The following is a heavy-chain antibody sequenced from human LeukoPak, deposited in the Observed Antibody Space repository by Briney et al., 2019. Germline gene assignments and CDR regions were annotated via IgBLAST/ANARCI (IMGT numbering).Heavy chain of an antibody. CDR1: GVSFSGYY. J-gene: IGHJ4*02. Sequence: SETLSLTCTVYGVSFSGYYWSWIRQPPGKGLEWIGEINHNGNTNYNPSLKSRVTISVDTSKNRFSLKLSSVTAADTAVYYCARPRRGIVVVTAMPYDYWGQGTLVTVSS. D-gene: IGHD2-21*02. CDR3: ARPRRGIVVVTAMPYDY. V-gene: IGHV4-34*01. CDR2: INHNGNT.